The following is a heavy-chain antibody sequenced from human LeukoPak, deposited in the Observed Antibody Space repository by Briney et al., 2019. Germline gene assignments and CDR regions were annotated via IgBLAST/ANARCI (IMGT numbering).Heavy chain of an antibody. Sequence: GGSLRLSCAASGFTFSSYWMSWVRQAPGKGLEWVANIKQDGSEKYYVDSVKGQFTISRDNAKNSLYLQMNSLRAEDTAVYYCARDLWGGSDRYFDYWGQGTLVTVSS. D-gene: IGHD2-21*01. CDR2: IKQDGSEK. V-gene: IGHV3-7*01. CDR3: ARDLWGGSDRYFDY. J-gene: IGHJ4*02. CDR1: GFTFSSYW.